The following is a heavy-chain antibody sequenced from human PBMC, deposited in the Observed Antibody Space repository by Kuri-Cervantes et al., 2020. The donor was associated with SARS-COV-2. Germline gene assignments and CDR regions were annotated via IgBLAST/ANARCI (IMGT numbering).Heavy chain of an antibody. D-gene: IGHD3-10*01. CDR3: AKTTMVQGVIISGWIDY. CDR2: ISGSGGST. CDR1: GFTFSSYA. Sequence: GGSLRLSCAASGFTFSSYAMSWVRQAPGKGLEWVSAISGSGGSTYYADSVKGRFTISRDSSKNTLYLQMNSLRAEDTAVYYCAKTTMVQGVIISGWIDYWGQGTLVTVSS. V-gene: IGHV3-23*01. J-gene: IGHJ4*02.